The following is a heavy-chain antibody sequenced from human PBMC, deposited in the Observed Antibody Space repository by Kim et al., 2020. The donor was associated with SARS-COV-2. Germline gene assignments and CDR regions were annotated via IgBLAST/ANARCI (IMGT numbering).Heavy chain of an antibody. Sequence: SVKVSCKASGGTFSSYAISWVRQAPGQGLEWMGGIIPIFGTANYAQKFQGRVTITADESTSTAYMELSSLRSEDTAVCYCAGGIRWLQLRGLSTRNDFDIWGQGKLVTDSS. CDR2: IIPIFGTA. J-gene: IGHJ3*02. D-gene: IGHD5-12*01. V-gene: IGHV1-69*13. CDR1: GGTFSSYA. CDR3: AGGIRWLQLRGLSTRNDFDI.